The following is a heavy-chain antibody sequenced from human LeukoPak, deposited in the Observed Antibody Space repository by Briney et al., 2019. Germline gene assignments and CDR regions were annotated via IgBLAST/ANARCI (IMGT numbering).Heavy chain of an antibody. Sequence: SETLSLTCTVSGGSISSYYWSWIRQPAGKGLEWIGRIYTSGSTNYNPSLKSRVTMSVDTSKNQFSLKLSSVTAADTAVYYCARETVVVVPAAQASYNWFDPWGQGTLVTVSS. CDR1: GGSISSYY. J-gene: IGHJ5*02. V-gene: IGHV4-4*07. CDR3: ARETVVVVPAAQASYNWFDP. CDR2: IYTSGST. D-gene: IGHD2-2*01.